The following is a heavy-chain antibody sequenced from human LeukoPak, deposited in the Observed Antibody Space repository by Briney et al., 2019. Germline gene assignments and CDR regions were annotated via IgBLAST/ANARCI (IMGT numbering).Heavy chain of an antibody. D-gene: IGHD6-13*01. CDR2: IDPSDLYT. V-gene: IGHV5-10-1*01. Sequence: GESLKISCKGSGYSFSIYRISWVRQMPGKGLEWMGKIDPSDLYTDYSPSFQGHVTISADTSINTAFLEWSSLKTSDTAIYYCASSIAAAGIGQNTFDIWGQGTVVAVSS. J-gene: IGHJ3*02. CDR1: GYSFSIYR. CDR3: ASSIAAAGIGQNTFDI.